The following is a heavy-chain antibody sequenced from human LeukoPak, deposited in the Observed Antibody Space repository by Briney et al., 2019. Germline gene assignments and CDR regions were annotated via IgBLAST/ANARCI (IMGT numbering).Heavy chain of an antibody. CDR3: AKGGELTSYYFDY. D-gene: IGHD3-10*01. CDR2: ISSRGSTI. CDR1: GFTFSSYE. Sequence: PGGSLRLSCAASGFTFSSYEMNWVRQAPGKGLEWVSYISSRGSTIYYADSVKGRFTISRDNAKNSLYLQMNSLRAEDTAVYYCAKGGELTSYYFDYWGQGTLVTVSS. V-gene: IGHV3-48*03. J-gene: IGHJ4*02.